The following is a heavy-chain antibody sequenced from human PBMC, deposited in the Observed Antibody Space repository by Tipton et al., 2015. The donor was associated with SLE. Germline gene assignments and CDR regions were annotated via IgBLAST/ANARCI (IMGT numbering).Heavy chain of an antibody. D-gene: IGHD6-13*01. CDR2: LRHDGSK. J-gene: IGHJ4*02. CDR3: AKDDTSSRTPFDY. CDR1: GFTFSTNG. V-gene: IGHV3-30*02. Sequence: SLRLSCAASGFTFSTNGMHWVRQAPGKGLEWVAFLRHDGSKYYTDSVKGRFTISRDNSKNTLYLQMNSLRAEDTAVYYCAKDDTSSRTPFDYWGQGTLVTVSS.